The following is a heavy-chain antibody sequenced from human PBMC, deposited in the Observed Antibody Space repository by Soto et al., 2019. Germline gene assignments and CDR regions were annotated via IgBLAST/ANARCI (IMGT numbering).Heavy chain of an antibody. CDR3: ARETGGWFDP. CDR1: GGSVSSEHYY. Sequence: PSETLSLTCTVSGGSVSSEHYYWNWIRQPPGKGLEWIGYIYYTGSTNYNPSLESRLTMSVDMSKNHFSLKLSSVTAADTAVYYCARETGGWFDPWGQGTLVTV. V-gene: IGHV4-61*03. CDR2: IYYTGST. D-gene: IGHD3-10*01. J-gene: IGHJ5*02.